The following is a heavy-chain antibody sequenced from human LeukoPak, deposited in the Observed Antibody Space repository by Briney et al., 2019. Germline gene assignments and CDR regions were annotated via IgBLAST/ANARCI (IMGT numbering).Heavy chain of an antibody. V-gene: IGHV1-69*06. Sequence: SVKVSCKASGGTFSSYAISWVRQAPGQGLEWMGGIIPIFGTANYAQKFQGRVTITADKSTSTAYMELSSLRSEDTAVYYCATATPGSIAAAGTPWNYYYYYYMDVWGKGTTVTVSS. CDR3: ATATPGSIAAAGTPWNYYYYYYMDV. J-gene: IGHJ6*03. CDR1: GGTFSSYA. CDR2: IIPIFGTA. D-gene: IGHD6-13*01.